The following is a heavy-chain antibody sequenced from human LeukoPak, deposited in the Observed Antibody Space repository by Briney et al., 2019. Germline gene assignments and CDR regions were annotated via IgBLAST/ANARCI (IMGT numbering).Heavy chain of an antibody. CDR3: ARMGSSYYFDY. CDR1: GFTVSSNY. V-gene: IGHV3-66*02. J-gene: IGHJ4*02. CDR2: IYSDGST. D-gene: IGHD3-10*01. Sequence: GGSLRLSCAASGFTVSSNYMSWVRQAPGKGLEWVSVIYSDGSTYYADSVKGRFTISRDHSKNTLYLQMNSLRAEDTAVYYCARMGSSYYFDYWGQGTLVTASS.